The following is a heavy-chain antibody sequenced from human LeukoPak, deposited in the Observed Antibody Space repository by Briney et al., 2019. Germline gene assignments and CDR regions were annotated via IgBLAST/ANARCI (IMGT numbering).Heavy chain of an antibody. V-gene: IGHV3-49*04. Sequence: GGPLSLSCTASGFTYRDYAMSWVRQAPGKGPEWIGFIRSKAYGGTTDYAASVKGRFTISRDDSQSIAYLQMNSLKPEDTAVYYCAPVYGSGSFLFDYWGQGTLVTVSS. CDR1: GFTYRDYA. CDR2: IRSKAYGGTT. CDR3: APVYGSGSFLFDY. J-gene: IGHJ4*02. D-gene: IGHD3-10*01.